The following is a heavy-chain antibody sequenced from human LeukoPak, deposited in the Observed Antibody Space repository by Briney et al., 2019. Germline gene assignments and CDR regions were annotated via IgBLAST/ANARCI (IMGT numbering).Heavy chain of an antibody. Sequence: ASVKVSCKASGYTFTGYYMHWVRQAPGQGLEWMGWINPNSGGTNYAQKFQGRVTMTRDTSISTAYMELSRLRSDDTAVYYCARVLYYYDSSGYYYPAFDIWGQGTMVTVSS. CDR1: GYTFTGYY. V-gene: IGHV1-2*02. D-gene: IGHD3-22*01. J-gene: IGHJ3*02. CDR3: ARVLYYYDSSGYYYPAFDI. CDR2: INPNSGGT.